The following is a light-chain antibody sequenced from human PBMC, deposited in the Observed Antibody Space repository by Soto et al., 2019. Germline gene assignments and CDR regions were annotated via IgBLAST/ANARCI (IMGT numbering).Light chain of an antibody. CDR2: GAS. J-gene: IGKJ4*01. Sequence: EIVLTQSPGTLSLSPGERATLSCRANQSVSSSYLAWYQQKPGQAPRLLIYGASSRATGIPDRFSGSGSGTDFTLTISRLEPEDFAVYYCQQYGSSLLGGGTKVEIK. CDR1: QSVSSSY. CDR3: QQYGSSL. V-gene: IGKV3-20*01.